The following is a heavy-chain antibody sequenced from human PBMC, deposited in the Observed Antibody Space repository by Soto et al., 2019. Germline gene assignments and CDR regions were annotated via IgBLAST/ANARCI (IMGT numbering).Heavy chain of an antibody. D-gene: IGHD7-27*01. V-gene: IGHV3-30*18. CDR1: GFTFSSYG. CDR2: ISYDGSNK. Sequence: QVQLVESGGGVVQPGRSLRLSCAASGFTFSSYGMHWVRQAPGKGLECVAVISYDGSNKYYADSVKGRFTISRDNSKNTLYLQMNSLRAEDTAVYYCAKDLLGPGRAYGMDVWCQGTTVTVSS. J-gene: IGHJ6*02. CDR3: AKDLLGPGRAYGMDV.